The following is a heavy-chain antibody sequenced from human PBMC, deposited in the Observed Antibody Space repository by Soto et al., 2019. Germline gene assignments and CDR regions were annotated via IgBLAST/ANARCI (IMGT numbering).Heavy chain of an antibody. CDR1: GFTFSSYA. Sequence: LRLSCAASGFTFSSYAMSWVRHAPVKGLELVSVISGSGGSRYYADSVKGRFTISRDNSKNTLYLQMNSLRAEDTALYYCAKDSYGDYVNYYGMDVWGQGTTVTVSS. J-gene: IGHJ6*02. CDR2: ISGSGGSR. V-gene: IGHV3-23*01. D-gene: IGHD4-17*01. CDR3: AKDSYGDYVNYYGMDV.